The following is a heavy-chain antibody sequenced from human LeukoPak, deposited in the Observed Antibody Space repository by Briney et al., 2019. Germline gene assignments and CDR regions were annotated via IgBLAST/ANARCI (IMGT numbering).Heavy chain of an antibody. Sequence: SETLSLTCAVYGGSFSGYYWSWIRQPPGKGLEWIGEINHSGSTNYNPSLKSRVTISVDTSKNQFSLKLSSVTAADTAVYYCARVSRPVAFDIWGQGAMVTVSS. D-gene: IGHD1-14*01. V-gene: IGHV4-34*01. J-gene: IGHJ3*02. CDR3: ARVSRPVAFDI. CDR1: GGSFSGYY. CDR2: INHSGST.